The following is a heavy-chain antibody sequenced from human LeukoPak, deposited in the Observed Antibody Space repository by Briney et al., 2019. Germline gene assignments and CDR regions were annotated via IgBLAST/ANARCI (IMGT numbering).Heavy chain of an antibody. D-gene: IGHD3-22*01. CDR2: INPNSGGT. CDR1: GYTFTGYY. V-gene: IGHV1-2*02. J-gene: IGHJ4*02. Sequence: ASVKVSCKASGYTFTGYYIHWVRQAPGQGLEWMGWINPNSGGTHYTQKFQGRVTMTRDTSVSTVYMELSSLRSDDTAVYYCARVSYDRIGYYFDYWGQGTLVTVSS. CDR3: ARVSYDRIGYYFDY.